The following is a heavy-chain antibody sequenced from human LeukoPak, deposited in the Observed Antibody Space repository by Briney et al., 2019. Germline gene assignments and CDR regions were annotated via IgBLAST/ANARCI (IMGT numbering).Heavy chain of an antibody. D-gene: IGHD4-17*01. J-gene: IGHJ4*02. Sequence: GGSLRLSCAASGLTFTSHIMNWVRQAPGKVLEWVSSISCSSSYIYYADSVKGRFTISRDNAKNSLYLQMNSLRAEDTAVYYCARDFGMTTANDYWGQGTLVTVSS. CDR1: GLTFTSHI. V-gene: IGHV3-21*01. CDR2: ISCSSSYI. CDR3: ARDFGMTTANDY.